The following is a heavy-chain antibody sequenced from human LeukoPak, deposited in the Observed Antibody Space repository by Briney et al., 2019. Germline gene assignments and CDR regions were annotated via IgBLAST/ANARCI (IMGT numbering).Heavy chain of an antibody. V-gene: IGHV4-39*01. CDR2: IDYSGNT. D-gene: IGHD6-13*01. CDR3: ARHDDIAIFRNGLDV. Sequence: SETLSLTCTVSDDSISDSRHYWGWIRQPPGKGLEWIGSIDYSGNTYYNPSLKSRVTISIDTSKSQLSLKVNSVTAADTAVYYCARHDDIAIFRNGLDVWGQGTTVTVSS. J-gene: IGHJ6*02. CDR1: DDSISDSRHY.